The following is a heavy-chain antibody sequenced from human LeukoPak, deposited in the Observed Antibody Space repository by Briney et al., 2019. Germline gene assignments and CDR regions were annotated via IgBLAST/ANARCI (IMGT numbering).Heavy chain of an antibody. CDR3: ARGVIYGSGSYYIDY. V-gene: IGHV4-39*07. CDR1: GGSIGGSSYY. J-gene: IGHJ4*02. D-gene: IGHD3-10*01. Sequence: SETLSLTCSVSGGSIGGSSYYWGWIRQAPGGGLEWIGSVFSTGSTSYNPSLKSRVTISVDKSKNQFSLKLSSVTAADTAVYYCARGVIYGSGSYYIDYWGQGTLVTVSS. CDR2: VFSTGST.